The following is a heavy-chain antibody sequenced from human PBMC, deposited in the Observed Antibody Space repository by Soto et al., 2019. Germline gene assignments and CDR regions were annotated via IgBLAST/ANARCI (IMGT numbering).Heavy chain of an antibody. CDR2: LYSGGST. CDR3: AREPRNRIAGSTTSEDY. CDR1: GFTVSSNY. V-gene: IGHV3-66*01. Sequence: EVQLVESGGGLVQPGGSLRLSCAASGFTVSSNYMSWVRQAPGKGLECVSVLYSGGSTYYADSVKGRFTISRDSSKNTLYLHMNSLRAEGTAVYYCAREPRNRIAGSTTSEDYWGQGTLVTVSS. J-gene: IGHJ4*02. D-gene: IGHD1-7*01.